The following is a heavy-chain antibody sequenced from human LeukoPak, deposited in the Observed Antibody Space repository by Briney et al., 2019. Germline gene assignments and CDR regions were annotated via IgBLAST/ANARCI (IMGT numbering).Heavy chain of an antibody. V-gene: IGHV3-43*02. CDR2: ISGDGGTT. D-gene: IGHD3-10*01. J-gene: IGHJ4*02. CDR1: GFTFDDYA. Sequence: PGGSLRLSCAASGFTFDDYAMHWVRQAPGKGLEWVSLISGDGGTTYYADSVKGRFTISRDNSKNSLYLQMNSLRTEETALYYCAKSRHYYGSASFVDYWGRRTLVTVSS. CDR3: AKSRHYYGSASFVDY.